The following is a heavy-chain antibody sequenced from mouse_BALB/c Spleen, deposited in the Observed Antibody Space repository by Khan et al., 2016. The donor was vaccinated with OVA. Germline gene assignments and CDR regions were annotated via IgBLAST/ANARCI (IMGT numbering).Heavy chain of an antibody. CDR1: GFSLTNCS. J-gene: IGHJ3*01. V-gene: IGHV2-2*02. CDR3: ARRGYDYGRGALFAY. Sequence: QVQLQQSGPGLVQPSQSLSITCTVSGFSLTNCSVHWVRQSPGKGLEWLGVIWSAGSTDYNAAFISRLTIRKDNSRSQVFFKMNSLQPNDTAIYYWARRGYDYGRGALFAYWGPGTLVTVSA. D-gene: IGHD2-4*01. CDR2: IWSAGST.